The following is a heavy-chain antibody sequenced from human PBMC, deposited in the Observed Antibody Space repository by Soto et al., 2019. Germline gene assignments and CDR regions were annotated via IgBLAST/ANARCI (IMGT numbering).Heavy chain of an antibody. Sequence: QVQLVQSGAEVKKPGASVKVSRKASGYTFTSYGISWVRQAPGQGLEWMGWISAYNGNTNYAQKLQGRVTMTTDTSTSTAYMELRSLRSDDTAVYYCARDDIVVVPAATPYYYYYGMDVWGQGTTVTVSS. CDR1: GYTFTSYG. J-gene: IGHJ6*02. D-gene: IGHD2-2*01. V-gene: IGHV1-18*01. CDR3: ARDDIVVVPAATPYYYYYGMDV. CDR2: ISAYNGNT.